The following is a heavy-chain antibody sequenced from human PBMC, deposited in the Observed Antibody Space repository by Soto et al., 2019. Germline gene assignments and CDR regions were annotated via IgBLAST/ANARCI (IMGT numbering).Heavy chain of an antibody. J-gene: IGHJ5*02. D-gene: IGHD6-19*01. V-gene: IGHV4-59*12. CDR3: ARETIAVAAHWFDP. Sequence: SETLTLTCTVSGSSISSYYWSWIRQPPGKGLEWIGYIYYSGSTNYNPSLKSRVTISVDTSKNQFSLKLSSVTAADTAVYYCARETIAVAAHWFDPWGQGTLVSVSS. CDR2: IYYSGST. CDR1: GSSISSYY.